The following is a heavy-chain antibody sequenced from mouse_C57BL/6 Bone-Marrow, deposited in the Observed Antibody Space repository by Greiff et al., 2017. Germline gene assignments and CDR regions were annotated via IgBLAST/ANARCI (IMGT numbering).Heavy chain of an antibody. CDR3: ARLNWDYFDY. CDR2: ISNGGGST. J-gene: IGHJ2*01. Sequence: EVKLVESGGGLVQPGGSLKLSCAASGFTFSDYYMYWVRQTPEKRLEWVAYISNGGGSTYYPDTVKGRFTISRDNAKNTLYLQMSRLKSEDTAMYYCARLNWDYFDYWGQGTTLTVSS. CDR1: GFTFSDYY. D-gene: IGHD4-1*02. V-gene: IGHV5-12*01.